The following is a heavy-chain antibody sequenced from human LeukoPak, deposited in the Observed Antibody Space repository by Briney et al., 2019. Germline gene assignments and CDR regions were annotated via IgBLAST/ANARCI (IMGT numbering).Heavy chain of an antibody. CDR1: GFTFSSYA. CDR2: ISGSGGST. D-gene: IGHD6-19*01. J-gene: IGHJ5*02. CDR3: AEVGFGGWYGDGLDA. Sequence: GGSLRLSCAASGFTFSSYAMSWVRQAPGKGLEWVSAISGSGGSTYYADSVKGRFTISRDNSKNTLYLQMNSLSAEDTGVYYCAEVGFGGWYGDGLDAWGQGTLVTVSS. V-gene: IGHV3-23*01.